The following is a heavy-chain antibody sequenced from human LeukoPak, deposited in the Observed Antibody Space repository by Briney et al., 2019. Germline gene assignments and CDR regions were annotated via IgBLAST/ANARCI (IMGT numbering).Heavy chain of an antibody. Sequence: GGSLRLSCAASGFTFSSYAMHWVRQAPGKGLEWVAVISYDGSNKYYADSVRGRFTISRDNSKNTLYLQMNSLRAEDTAVYYCAKDGGYCSSTSCYSYYYYYGMDVWGQGTTVTVSS. CDR2: ISYDGSNK. CDR3: AKDGGYCSSTSCYSYYYYYGMDV. CDR1: GFTFSSYA. J-gene: IGHJ6*02. D-gene: IGHD2-2*01. V-gene: IGHV3-30-3*01.